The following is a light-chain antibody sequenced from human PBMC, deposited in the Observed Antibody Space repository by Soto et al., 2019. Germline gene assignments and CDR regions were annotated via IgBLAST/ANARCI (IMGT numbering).Light chain of an antibody. J-gene: IGLJ1*01. V-gene: IGLV2-14*01. CDR2: EVT. CDR3: SSYTTSNTDV. CDR1: SGDIGAYNF. Sequence: QSVLTQPASVSGSPGQSITFSCTGTSGDIGAYNFVSWYQQYPGKAPKLLIYEVTNRPSGISDRFSGSKSGNTASLTISGLQADDEADFYCSSYTTSNTDVFGTGTKVTVL.